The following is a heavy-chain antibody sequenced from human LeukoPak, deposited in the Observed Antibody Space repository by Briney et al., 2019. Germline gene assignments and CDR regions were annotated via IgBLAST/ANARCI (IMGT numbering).Heavy chain of an antibody. CDR3: ARRGYCSGGSCYVSY. Sequence: ESSETLSLTCTVSGGSISSSNYYWDWIRQPPGKGLEWLGRIYYSGNTYYNPSLKSRVTISVDTYKNQFSLKLNSVTAADTAVYYCARRGYCSGGSCYVSYWGQGTLVTVSS. CDR2: IYYSGNT. V-gene: IGHV4-39*01. J-gene: IGHJ4*02. CDR1: GGSISSSNYY. D-gene: IGHD2-15*01.